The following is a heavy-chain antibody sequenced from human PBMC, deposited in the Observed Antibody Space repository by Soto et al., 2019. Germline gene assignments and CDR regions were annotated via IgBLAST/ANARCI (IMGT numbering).Heavy chain of an antibody. Sequence: QITLKESGPPLVRPTQTLTLTCAFSGFSLSTSGVGVGWIRQPPGKALEWLAVIYWDDSKHYSPSLRSRLTITKDTSKNQVLLTMTNMDPMDTGTYYCAHKGPEDWPLDYWGQGTLVTVSS. V-gene: IGHV2-5*02. CDR2: IYWDDSK. J-gene: IGHJ4*02. D-gene: IGHD3-9*01. CDR1: GFSLSTSGVG. CDR3: AHKGPEDWPLDY.